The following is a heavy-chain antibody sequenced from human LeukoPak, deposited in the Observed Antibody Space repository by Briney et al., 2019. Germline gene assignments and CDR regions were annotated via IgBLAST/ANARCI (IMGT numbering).Heavy chain of an antibody. CDR2: IYYSGIT. V-gene: IGHV4-39*07. CDR3: ASSPPLTRYCSSTSCYGYYYYYMDV. J-gene: IGHJ6*03. CDR1: GGSISSSDYY. Sequence: SETLSLTCTVSGGSISSSDYYWGWIRQPPGKGLEWIGSIYYSGITYYNPSLKSRVTMSVDTSKNQFSLKLSSVTAADTAVYYCASSPPLTRYCSSTSCYGYYYYYMDVWGKGTTVTVSS. D-gene: IGHD2-2*01.